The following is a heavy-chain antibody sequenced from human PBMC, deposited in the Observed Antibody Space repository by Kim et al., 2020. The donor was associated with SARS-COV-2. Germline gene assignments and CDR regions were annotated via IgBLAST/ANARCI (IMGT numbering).Heavy chain of an antibody. D-gene: IGHD7-27*01. CDR3: ARGSHLTGDRYFDL. Sequence: GGSLRLSCAASGFTFSSYSMNWVRQAPGKGLEWVSSISSSSSYIYYADSVKGRFTISRDNAKNSLYLQMNSLRAEDTAVYYCARGSHLTGDRYFDLWGRGTLVTVSS. V-gene: IGHV3-21*01. CDR1: GFTFSSYS. J-gene: IGHJ2*01. CDR2: ISSSSSYI.